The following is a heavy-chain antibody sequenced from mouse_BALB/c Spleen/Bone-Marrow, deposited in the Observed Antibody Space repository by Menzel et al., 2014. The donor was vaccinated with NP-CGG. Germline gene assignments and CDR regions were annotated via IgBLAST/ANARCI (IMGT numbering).Heavy chain of an antibody. J-gene: IGHJ3*01. CDR3: AVYYYGSSLFAY. Sequence: EVQLQQSGAELVKPGAPVKLSCTASGFNIKDTYMHWVKQRPEQGLEWIGRIDPANGNTKYDPKFQGKATITADTSSNTAYLQLSSLTSEDTAVYYCAVYYYGSSLFAYWGQGTLVTVSA. CDR1: GFNIKDTY. V-gene: IGHV14-3*02. CDR2: IDPANGNT. D-gene: IGHD1-1*01.